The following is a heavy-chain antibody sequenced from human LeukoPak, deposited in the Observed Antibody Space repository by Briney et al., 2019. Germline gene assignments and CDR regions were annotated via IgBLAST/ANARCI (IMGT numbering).Heavy chain of an antibody. V-gene: IGHV1-2*02. CDR3: ARGGGLMTGDFDY. CDR1: GYTFTGYY. CDR2: INPNSGGT. D-gene: IGHD1-14*01. Sequence: ASVKVSCKASGYTFTGYYMHWVRRAPGQGLEWMGWINPNSGGTNYAQKFQGRVTMTRDTSISTAYMELRSLRSDDTAVYYCARGGGLMTGDFDYWGQGTLVTVSS. J-gene: IGHJ4*02.